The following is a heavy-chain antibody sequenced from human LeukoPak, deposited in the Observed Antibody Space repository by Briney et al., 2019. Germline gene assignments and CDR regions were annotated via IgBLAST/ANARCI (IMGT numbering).Heavy chain of an antibody. V-gene: IGHV4-30-2*01. D-gene: IGHD2-15*01. CDR3: ARAPVAVGYCSGGSCRDAFDI. CDR2: IYHSGST. Sequence: SQTLSLTCAVSGGSISSGGYSWSWIRQPPGKGLEWIGYIYHSGSTYYNPSLKSRVTISVDRSKNQFSLKLSSVTAADTAVYYCARAPVAVGYCSGGSCRDAFDIWGQGTMVTVSS. J-gene: IGHJ3*02. CDR1: GGSISSGGYS.